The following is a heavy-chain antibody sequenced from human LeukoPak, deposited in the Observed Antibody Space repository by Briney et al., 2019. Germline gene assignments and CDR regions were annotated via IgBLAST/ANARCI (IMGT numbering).Heavy chain of an antibody. CDR1: GGSISSGGYY. J-gene: IGHJ4*02. Sequence: SETLSLTCTVSGGSISSGGYYWSWIRQHPGKGLEWIGYIYYSGSTYYNPSLKSRVTISVDTSKNQFSLKLSSVTAADTAVYYCARGQSRYRKIGELLRWGQGTLVTVSS. V-gene: IGHV4-31*03. CDR3: ARGQSRYRKIGELLR. D-gene: IGHD1-26*01. CDR2: IYYSGST.